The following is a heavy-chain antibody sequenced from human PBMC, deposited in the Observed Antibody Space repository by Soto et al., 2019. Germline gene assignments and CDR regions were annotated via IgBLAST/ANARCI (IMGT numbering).Heavy chain of an antibody. J-gene: IGHJ5*02. CDR2: ISAYNGNT. D-gene: IGHD3-10*01. Sequence: ASVKVSCKGSCYTFTSYGISWVRHDAGQGLEWMVWISAYNGNTNYAQKLQGRVTMTTDTSTSTAYMELRSLRSDDTAVYYCARDEGYGSIPGPWGQGTLVTVSS. CDR3: ARDEGYGSIPGP. V-gene: IGHV1-18*01. CDR1: CYTFTSYG.